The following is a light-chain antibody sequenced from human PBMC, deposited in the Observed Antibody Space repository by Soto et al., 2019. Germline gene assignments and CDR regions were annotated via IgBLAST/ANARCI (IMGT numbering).Light chain of an antibody. J-gene: IGKJ1*01. CDR1: QSISNW. Sequence: IQMTQSPSTLSASVGDRVTIACRASQSISNWLAWYQQKPGKAPKLLIYKASTLESGVPSRFSGSGSGTEFTLTISSLQPDDFAAYYCHQYNTYWTFGQGAKVEIK. V-gene: IGKV1-5*03. CDR2: KAS. CDR3: HQYNTYWT.